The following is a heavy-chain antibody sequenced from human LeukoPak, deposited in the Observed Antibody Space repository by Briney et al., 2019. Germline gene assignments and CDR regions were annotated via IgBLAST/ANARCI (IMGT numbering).Heavy chain of an antibody. D-gene: IGHD6-6*01. CDR3: ARGSSSLDY. CDR2: IYYSGST. CDR1: GGSISSYY. J-gene: IGHJ4*02. V-gene: IGHV4-59*01. Sequence: NSSETLSLTCTVSGGSISSYYWSWIRQPPGKGLEWIGYIYYSGSTNYNPSLKSRVTISVDTSKNQFSLKLSSVTAADTAVYYCARGSSSLDYWGQGTLVTVSS.